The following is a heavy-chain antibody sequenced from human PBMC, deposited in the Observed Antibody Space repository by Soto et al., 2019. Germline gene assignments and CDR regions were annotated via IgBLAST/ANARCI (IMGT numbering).Heavy chain of an antibody. Sequence: QLQLVHSGAEVKKPGASVKVSCKASGYTFTAYYMHWVRQAPGQGLEWMGGTIPIFGTPNYAQKFQGRVTITADKSTSTAYMELSSLRSEDTAVYYCASPYTSSFAFDIWGQGTVVTVSS. CDR2: TIPIFGTP. CDR3: ASPYTSSFAFDI. J-gene: IGHJ3*02. CDR1: GYTFTAYY. V-gene: IGHV1-69*06. D-gene: IGHD6-6*01.